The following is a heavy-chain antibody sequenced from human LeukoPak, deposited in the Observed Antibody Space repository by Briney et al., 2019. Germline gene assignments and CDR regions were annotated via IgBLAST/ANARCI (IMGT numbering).Heavy chain of an antibody. V-gene: IGHV3-23*01. Sequence: PGGSLRLSCAASGFTFINFGMSWVRQAPGTGLEWVSFISGNGHNTYYADSVKGRFTISRDTSKNTLYLQMNSLRADDTAMYFCAKGYTSGWYDFDSWGQGTLVTVAS. CDR1: GFTFINFG. CDR2: ISGNGHNT. J-gene: IGHJ4*02. D-gene: IGHD6-19*01. CDR3: AKGYTSGWYDFDS.